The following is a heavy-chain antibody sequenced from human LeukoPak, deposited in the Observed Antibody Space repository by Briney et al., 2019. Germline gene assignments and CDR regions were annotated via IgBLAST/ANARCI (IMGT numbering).Heavy chain of an antibody. Sequence: GGSLRLSCAASGFSVSSSYMYWVRQAPGKGLEWVANIKQDGSEKYYVDSVKGRFTISRDNAKNSLYLQMNSLRAEDTAVYYCARVITIFGVPNYGMDVWGQGTTVTVSS. CDR3: ARVITIFGVPNYGMDV. V-gene: IGHV3-7*03. J-gene: IGHJ6*02. D-gene: IGHD3-3*01. CDR2: IKQDGSEK. CDR1: GFSVSSSY.